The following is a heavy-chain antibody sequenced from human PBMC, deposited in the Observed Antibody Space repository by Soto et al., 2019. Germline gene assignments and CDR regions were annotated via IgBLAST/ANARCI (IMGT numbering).Heavy chain of an antibody. CDR3: ARGRHGDY. Sequence: QVHLVQSGAEVKKPGASVKVSCKASGYTFTSYGITWVRQAPGQGLEWMGWISAHNGNTDYAQKLQGRVIVTRDTSTSTAYMELRSQRSDDTAVYYCARGRHGDYWGQGALVTVSS. CDR1: GYTFTSYG. V-gene: IGHV1-18*01. J-gene: IGHJ4*02. CDR2: ISAHNGNT.